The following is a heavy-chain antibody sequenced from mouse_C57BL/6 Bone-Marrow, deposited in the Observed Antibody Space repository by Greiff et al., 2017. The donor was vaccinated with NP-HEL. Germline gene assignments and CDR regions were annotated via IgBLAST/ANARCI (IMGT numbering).Heavy chain of an antibody. CDR3: ARVRRWDGY. D-gene: IGHD4-1*01. Sequence: ASGYTFTSYGISWVKQRTGQGLEWIGEIYPRSGNTYYNEKFKGKATLTADKSSSTAYMELRSLTSEDSAVYFCARVRRWDGYWGQGTTLTVSS. CDR2: IYPRSGNT. V-gene: IGHV1-81*01. J-gene: IGHJ2*01. CDR1: GYTFTSYG.